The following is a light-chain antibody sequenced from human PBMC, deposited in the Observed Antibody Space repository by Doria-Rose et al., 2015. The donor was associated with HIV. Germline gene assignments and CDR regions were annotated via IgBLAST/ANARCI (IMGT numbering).Light chain of an antibody. CDR1: QSFSSTY. Sequence: TQSPGTLSLSPGERATLSCRASQSFSSTYLAWYQQKPGQAPSLLIHDGSTRATGIPDRFSASGSGTDFTRTINRLEPEDFALYYCHQYGTSWTFGQGTKVEI. J-gene: IGKJ1*01. V-gene: IGKV3-20*01. CDR2: DGS. CDR3: HQYGTSWT.